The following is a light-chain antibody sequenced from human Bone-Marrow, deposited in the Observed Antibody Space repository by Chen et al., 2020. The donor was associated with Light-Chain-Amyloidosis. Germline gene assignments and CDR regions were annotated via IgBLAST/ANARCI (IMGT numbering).Light chain of an antibody. CDR3: QVWDRSSDRPV. V-gene: IGLV3-21*02. CDR2: DDS. J-gene: IGLJ3*02. Sequence: SYVLTQPSSLSVAPGQKATIACWGNNIGSTSVHWYQQTPGQAPLMVVYDDSDRPSGIPERLSGSNSGNTATLTISRVEAGDEADYYCQVWDRSSDRPVFGGGTKLTVL. CDR1: NIGSTS.